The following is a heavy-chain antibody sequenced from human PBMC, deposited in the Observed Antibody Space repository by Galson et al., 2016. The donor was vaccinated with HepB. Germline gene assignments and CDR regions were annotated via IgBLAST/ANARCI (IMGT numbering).Heavy chain of an antibody. D-gene: IGHD3-9*01. V-gene: IGHV3-30*09. CDR3: ARLTGFKRYFDWSIDMSFDS. CDR1: GFTFSSFA. Sequence: SLRLSCAASGFTFSSFAMHWVRQAPGKGLEWVAIASFDGTKKFYVDSVKGRFAISRDNSKNTLYLQMDGLRFEDTAVYYCARLTGFKRYFDWSIDMSFDSWGQGTLVTVSS. J-gene: IGHJ4*02. CDR2: ASFDGTKK.